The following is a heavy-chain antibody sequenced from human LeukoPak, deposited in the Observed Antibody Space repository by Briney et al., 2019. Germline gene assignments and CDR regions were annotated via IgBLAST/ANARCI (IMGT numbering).Heavy chain of an antibody. CDR1: GDSVSSNSAA. D-gene: IGHD6-13*01. V-gene: IGHV6-1*01. CDR2: TYYRSKWYN. Sequence: SQTLSLTCAISGDSVSSNSAAWNWIRQSPSRGLEWLGRTYYRSKWYNDYAVSVKSRITINPDTSKNQFSLQLNSVTPEDTAVYYCARDIVDEQQLVYYFDYWGQGTLVTVSS. J-gene: IGHJ4*02. CDR3: ARDIVDEQQLVYYFDY.